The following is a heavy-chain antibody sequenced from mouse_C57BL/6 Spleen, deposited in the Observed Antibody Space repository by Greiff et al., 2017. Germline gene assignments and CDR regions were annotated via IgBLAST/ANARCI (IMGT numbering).Heavy chain of an antibody. CDR1: GFSFTSYG. CDR3: ARGQTGTGDAY. D-gene: IGHD4-1*01. V-gene: IGHV2-2*01. Sequence: VQLQQSGPGLVQPSPSLSITCTVSGFSFTSYGVHWVRQSPGKGLEWLGVIGSGGSRDYNAAFIYRLCISKDNSKSQVFFNMNSLQADDTAIYYCARGQTGTGDAYWGQGTLVTVSA. CDR2: IGSGGSR. J-gene: IGHJ3*01.